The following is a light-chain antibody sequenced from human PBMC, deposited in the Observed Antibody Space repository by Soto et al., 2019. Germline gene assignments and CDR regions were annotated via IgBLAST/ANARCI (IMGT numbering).Light chain of an antibody. Sequence: DIQMTQSPSALSASVGDRVTITCRASQSITNYLNWYQHKPGQAPNLLIYAASSLQSGVPSRFSGSGSGTDFTLTISSLQPEDFATYYCQQSYSTPHTFGQGTKVDIK. CDR1: QSITNY. J-gene: IGKJ2*01. CDR3: QQSYSTPHT. V-gene: IGKV1-39*01. CDR2: AAS.